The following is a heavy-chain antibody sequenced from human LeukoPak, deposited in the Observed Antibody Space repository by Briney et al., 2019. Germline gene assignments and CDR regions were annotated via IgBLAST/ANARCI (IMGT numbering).Heavy chain of an antibody. CDR2: IYYSGST. D-gene: IGHD5-12*01. CDR1: GGSISSYY. CDR3: ARDRYSGYDLRAFDI. J-gene: IGHJ3*02. Sequence: SETLSLTCIVSGGSISSYYWSWIRQPPGKGLECIGYIYYSGSTNYNPPLKSRVTISVDTSKNQFSLKLSSVTAADTAVYYCARDRYSGYDLRAFDIWGQGTMVTVSS. V-gene: IGHV4-59*12.